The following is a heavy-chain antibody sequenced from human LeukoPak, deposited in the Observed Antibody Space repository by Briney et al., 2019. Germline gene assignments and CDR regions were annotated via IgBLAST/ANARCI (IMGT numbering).Heavy chain of an antibody. V-gene: IGHV4-59*01. CDR1: GGSISSYY. J-gene: IGHJ4*02. D-gene: IGHD6-19*01. Sequence: PSETLSLTCTVSGGSISSYYWSWIRQPPGKGLDGIGYIYYRGSTNYNPSLQSRVTISVDTSKNQFSLKLSSVTAADTAVYYCARGQWLVKEFDYWGQGTLVTVSS. CDR2: IYYRGST. CDR3: ARGQWLVKEFDY.